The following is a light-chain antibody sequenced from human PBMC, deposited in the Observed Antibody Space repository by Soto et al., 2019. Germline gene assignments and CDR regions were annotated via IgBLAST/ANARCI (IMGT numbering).Light chain of an antibody. CDR2: GNN. CDR3: QSFDSSLSGFVV. CDR1: SSNIGAGYD. Sequence: QAVLTQPPSVSGAPGQRVTISCTGSSSNIGAGYDVHWYLHLPGTAPKLLIYGNNNRPSGVPDRFSGSKSGTSASLAITGLQADDEADYYCQSFDSSLSGFVVFGGGTKLIVL. V-gene: IGLV1-40*01. J-gene: IGLJ2*01.